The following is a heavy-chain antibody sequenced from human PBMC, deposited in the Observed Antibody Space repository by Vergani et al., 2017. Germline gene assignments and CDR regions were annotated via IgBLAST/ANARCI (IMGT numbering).Heavy chain of an antibody. CDR3: ARELGDCSSTSCFRPYYYYGMDV. CDR1: GYSFNSYG. V-gene: IGHV1-18*01. D-gene: IGHD2-2*01. CDR2: ISGYDGKT. J-gene: IGHJ6*02. Sequence: QVQLVQSGAEVKKPGSSVTVSCKASGYSFNSYGINWVRQAPGQGLEWLGWISGYDGKTKYVEKLQGRITVTIDTSTNSAYMELRGLRSDDSAVYYCARELGDCSSTSCFRPYYYYGMDVWGQGTTVTVSS.